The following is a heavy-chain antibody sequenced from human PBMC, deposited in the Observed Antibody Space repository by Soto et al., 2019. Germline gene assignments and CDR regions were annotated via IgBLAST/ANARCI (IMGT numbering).Heavy chain of an antibody. D-gene: IGHD3-22*01. CDR3: AREVSAILYYYDSSGYYGFDY. CDR1: GYTFTSYG. J-gene: IGHJ4*02. V-gene: IGHV1-18*01. Sequence: ASVKVSCKASGYTFTSYGISWVRQAPGQGLEWMGWISAYNGNTNYAQKLQGRVTMTTDTSTSTAYMELRSLRSDDTAVYYCAREVSAILYYYDSSGYYGFDYWGQGTLVTVSS. CDR2: ISAYNGNT.